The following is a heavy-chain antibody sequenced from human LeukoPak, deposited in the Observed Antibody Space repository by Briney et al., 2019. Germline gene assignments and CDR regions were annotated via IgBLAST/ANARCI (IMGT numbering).Heavy chain of an antibody. Sequence: GGSLRLSCTASGFTFGDYAMSWVRQAPGKGLEWVGFIRSKAYGGTTEYAASVKGRFTISRGDSKSIAYLQMNSLKTEDTAVYYCTRAAGYSSSWPNWFDPWGQGTLVTVSS. CDR3: TRAAGYSSSWPNWFDP. CDR2: IRSKAYGGTT. V-gene: IGHV3-49*04. D-gene: IGHD6-13*01. J-gene: IGHJ5*02. CDR1: GFTFGDYA.